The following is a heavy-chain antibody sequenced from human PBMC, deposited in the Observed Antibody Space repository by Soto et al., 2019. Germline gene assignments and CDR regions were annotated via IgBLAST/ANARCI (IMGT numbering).Heavy chain of an antibody. V-gene: IGHV3-13*01. CDR2: IGTAGDT. CDR1: GFTFSSYD. D-gene: IGHD2-2*01. Sequence: GGSLRLSCAASGFTFSSYDMHWVRQAPGKGLEWVSAIGTAGDTYYPGSVKGRFTISRENAKNSLYLQMNSLRAGDTAVYYCARGRGDIVVVPAASSDAFDIWGQGTMVTVSS. J-gene: IGHJ3*02. CDR3: ARGRGDIVVVPAASSDAFDI.